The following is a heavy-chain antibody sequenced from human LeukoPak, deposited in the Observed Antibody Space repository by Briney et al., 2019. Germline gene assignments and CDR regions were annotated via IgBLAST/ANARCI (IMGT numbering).Heavy chain of an antibody. CDR1: GFTFSSYW. Sequence: GGSLRLSCAASGFTFSSYWMHWVRQAPGKGLGWVSRINSDGSSITYADSVKGRFTISRDNAMNTLYLQLNSLRAEDTAVYYCATSDWYAAFHIWGQGTMVTVSS. D-gene: IGHD6-19*01. J-gene: IGHJ3*02. CDR3: ATSDWYAAFHI. CDR2: INSDGSSI. V-gene: IGHV3-74*01.